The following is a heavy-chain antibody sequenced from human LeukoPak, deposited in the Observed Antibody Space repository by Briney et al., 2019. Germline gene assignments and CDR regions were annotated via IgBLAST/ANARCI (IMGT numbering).Heavy chain of an antibody. D-gene: IGHD3-16*01. Sequence: PSETLSLTCAVYGASFSDSYWSWIRQSPEKGLEWIGEINNSGSTSYNPSLNSRVIMSVDRSKNQFSLRLNSVTAADTAVYYCARGRYGPRLGNWGQGTVVSVSS. CDR3: ARGRYGPRLGN. CDR2: INNSGST. V-gene: IGHV4-34*01. J-gene: IGHJ4*02. CDR1: GASFSDSY.